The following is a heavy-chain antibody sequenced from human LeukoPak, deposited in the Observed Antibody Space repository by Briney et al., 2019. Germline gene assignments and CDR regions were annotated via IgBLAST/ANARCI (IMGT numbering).Heavy chain of an antibody. J-gene: IGHJ3*02. D-gene: IGHD1-26*01. CDR3: ARRSGTYHAFDI. V-gene: IGHV4-39*01. CDR1: GGSIISSSYY. CDR2: IYYTGGT. Sequence: SETLSLTCSVSGGSIISSSYYWGWIRQPPEKGLEWIGSIYYTGGTYYSPSLKSRVTISVDTSKNQFSLKLSSVTAADTAVYYCARRSGTYHAFDIWGQGTMVTVSS.